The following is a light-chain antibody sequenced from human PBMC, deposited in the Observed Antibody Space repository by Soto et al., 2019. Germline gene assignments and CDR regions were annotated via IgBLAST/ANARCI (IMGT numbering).Light chain of an antibody. CDR2: GAS. J-gene: IGKJ5*01. V-gene: IGKV1-12*01. CDR3: HQAGSFPT. Sequence: DIQMTQSPSSVSASVGDRVTITCRESHDVSSWVAWYQQKAGAAPKLLIYGASTLQSGVPSRFSGSRSGTDFTLTISNLEPEDFATYYCHQAGSFPTFGQGTRLEIK. CDR1: HDVSSW.